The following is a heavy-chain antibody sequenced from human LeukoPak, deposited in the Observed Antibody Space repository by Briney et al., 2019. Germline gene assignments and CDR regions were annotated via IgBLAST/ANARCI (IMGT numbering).Heavy chain of an antibody. CDR1: GFTFSSYW. CDR2: INQDGSEN. Sequence: GGSLRLSCAASGFTFSSYWMSWVRQAPGMGLEWVANINQDGSENYYVDSVKGRFTISRDNANNSLYLHMNSLRAEDTAVYYRARDPPSGYDSPGDWGQGTLVTVSS. CDR3: ARDPPSGYDSPGD. V-gene: IGHV3-7*01. J-gene: IGHJ4*02. D-gene: IGHD3-22*01.